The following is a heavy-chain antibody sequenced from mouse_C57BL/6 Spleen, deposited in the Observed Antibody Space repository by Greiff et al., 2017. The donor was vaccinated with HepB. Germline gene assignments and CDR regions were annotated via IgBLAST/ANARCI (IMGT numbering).Heavy chain of an antibody. CDR3: ARAGAYYGNYDAMDY. CDR2: IYPGSGST. Sequence: QVHVKQPGAELVKPGASVKMSCKASGYTFTSYWITWVKQRPGQGLEWIGDIYPGSGSTNYNEKFKSKATLTVDTSSSTAYMQLSSLTSEDSAVYYCARAGAYYGNYDAMDYWGQGTSVTVSS. D-gene: IGHD2-10*01. CDR1: GYTFTSYW. V-gene: IGHV1-55*01. J-gene: IGHJ4*01.